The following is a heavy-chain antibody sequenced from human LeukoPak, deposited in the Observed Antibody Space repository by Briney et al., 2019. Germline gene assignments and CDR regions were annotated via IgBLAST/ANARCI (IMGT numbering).Heavy chain of an antibody. CDR1: GFMFSDSW. CDR2: IDKDGSEK. CDR3: ATYTNWVAGDV. J-gene: IGHJ6*02. Sequence: GGSLRLSCVASGFMFSDSWMSWVRQAPGKGLEWVADIDKDGSEKDYVDSVKGRFTISRDNAKNSLYLQMDSLRADDTAVYYCATYTNWVAGDVWGQGTKVSVSS. V-gene: IGHV3-7*01. D-gene: IGHD7-27*01.